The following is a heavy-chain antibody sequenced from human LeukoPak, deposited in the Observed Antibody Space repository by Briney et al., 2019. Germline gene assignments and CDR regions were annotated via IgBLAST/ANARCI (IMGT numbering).Heavy chain of an antibody. Sequence: SETLSLTCSVSGGSIRSSSYYWGWIRQPPGKGLEWIGTIHYTGSAYYTPSLKSRVTVSVDTSNNQFSLKVSSVTAADTAVYYCARHPSGSSFDYWGQGTLVAVSS. D-gene: IGHD1-26*01. V-gene: IGHV4-39*01. J-gene: IGHJ4*02. CDR1: GGSIRSSSYY. CDR2: IHYTGSA. CDR3: ARHPSGSSFDY.